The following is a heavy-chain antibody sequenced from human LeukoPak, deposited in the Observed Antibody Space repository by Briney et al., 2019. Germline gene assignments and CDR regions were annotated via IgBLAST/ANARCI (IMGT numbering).Heavy chain of an antibody. CDR3: ARNPVEYTVTSFDY. CDR1: GGSISGYY. Sequence: ETLSLTCTVSGGSISGYYWSWIRQPAGKGLEWIGRIYSSGSTNFNPSLKSRVTMSVDTSKNQFSLKLSSVTAADTAVYCCARNPVEYTVTSFDYWGQGTLVTVSS. V-gene: IGHV4-4*07. CDR2: IYSSGST. J-gene: IGHJ4*02. D-gene: IGHD4-17*01.